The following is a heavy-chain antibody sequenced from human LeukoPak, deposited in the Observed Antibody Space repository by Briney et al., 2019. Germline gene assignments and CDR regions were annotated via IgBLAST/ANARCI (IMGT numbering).Heavy chain of an antibody. CDR3: ARGEYSNGDPYRLDS. CDR2: INPKSGDA. D-gene: IGHD3-16*01. Sequence: GASVKVSCKASGSTFRDYLINWVRQASGQGPEWMGWINPKSGDASYNQAFQGRVTMTRDTSISTAYMELNRLRSDDTAMYDCARGEYSNGDPYRLDSWGQGTLVTVSS. CDR1: GSTFRDYL. V-gene: IGHV1-2*02. J-gene: IGHJ4*02.